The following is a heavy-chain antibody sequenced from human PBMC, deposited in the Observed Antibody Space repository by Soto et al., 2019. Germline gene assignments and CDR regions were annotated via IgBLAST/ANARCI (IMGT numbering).Heavy chain of an antibody. D-gene: IGHD2-15*01. V-gene: IGHV3-11*01. Sequence: PGGSLRLSCAASGFTFSDYYMTWIRQAPGKGLEWVSYISSSGSGIYYPDSVKGRFTISRDNAKKSLYLQMSSLRAEDTAVYYCARAYSDAFDIWDQGTLVTVSS. CDR3: ARAYSDAFDI. J-gene: IGHJ3*02. CDR1: GFTFSDYY. CDR2: ISSSGSGI.